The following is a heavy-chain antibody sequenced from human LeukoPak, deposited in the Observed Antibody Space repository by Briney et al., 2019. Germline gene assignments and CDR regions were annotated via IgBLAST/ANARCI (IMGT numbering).Heavy chain of an antibody. CDR2: IWYDGSNK. Sequence: GRSLRLSCAASGFTFSSYGMHWVRQAPGKGLEWVAVIWYDGSNKYYADSVKGRFTISRDNSKNTLYLQMNSLRAEDTALYYCTKEFCGSRAACAGGSYYDFWGRGALVTVSS. V-gene: IGHV3-33*06. CDR1: GFTFSSYG. J-gene: IGHJ2*01. D-gene: IGHD2-15*01. CDR3: TKEFCGSRAACAGGSYYDF.